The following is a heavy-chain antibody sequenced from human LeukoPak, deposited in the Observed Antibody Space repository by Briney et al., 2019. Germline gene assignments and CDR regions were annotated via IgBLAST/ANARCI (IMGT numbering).Heavy chain of an antibody. CDR2: INPNSGGT. CDR3: ARVTTMVRGVSRDY. CDR1: GYTFTGYY. V-gene: IGHV1-2*02. Sequence: ASVKVSCKAFGYTFTGYYRHWVRQAPGQGLEWMGWINPNSGGTNYAQKFQGRVTMTRDTSISTAYMELSRLRSDDTAVYYCARVTTMVRGVSRDYWGQGTLVTVSS. J-gene: IGHJ4*02. D-gene: IGHD3-10*01.